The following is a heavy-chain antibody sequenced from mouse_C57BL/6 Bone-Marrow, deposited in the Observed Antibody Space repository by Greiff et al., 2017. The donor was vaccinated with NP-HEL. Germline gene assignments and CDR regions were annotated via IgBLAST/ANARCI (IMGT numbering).Heavy chain of an antibody. CDR3: ARHIYYYGSSAWFAY. Sequence: EVQLVESGGGLVQPGGSLKLSCAASGFTFSDYYMYWVRQTPEKRLEWVAYISNGGGSTYYPDTVKGRFTISRDNAKNTLYLQMSRLKSEDTAMYYCARHIYYYGSSAWFAYWGQGTLVTVSA. V-gene: IGHV5-12*01. CDR1: GFTFSDYY. CDR2: ISNGGGST. J-gene: IGHJ3*01. D-gene: IGHD1-1*01.